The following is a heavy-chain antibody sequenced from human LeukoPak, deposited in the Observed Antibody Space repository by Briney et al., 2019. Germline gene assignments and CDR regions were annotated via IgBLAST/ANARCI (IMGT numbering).Heavy chain of an antibody. V-gene: IGHV3-66*02. Sequence: GGSLRLSCAASGFTVSSNYMSWVRQAPGKGLEWVSVIYSGGSTYYADSVKGRFTISRDNSKNTLYLQMNSLRAEDTAVYYCARDLMGSGWKGASDYWGQGTLVTVSS. CDR2: IYSGGST. CDR1: GFTVSSNY. D-gene: IGHD6-19*01. J-gene: IGHJ4*02. CDR3: ARDLMGSGWKGASDY.